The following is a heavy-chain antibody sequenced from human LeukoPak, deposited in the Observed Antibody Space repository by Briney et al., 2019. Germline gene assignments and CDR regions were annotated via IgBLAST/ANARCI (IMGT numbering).Heavy chain of an antibody. CDR2: IIPILGIA. V-gene: IGHV1-69*04. CDR1: GGTFSSYA. J-gene: IGHJ5*02. D-gene: IGHD3-22*01. CDR3: ARVDTEEDYYDSSGYYVNWFDP. Sequence: GAPVKVSCKASGGTFSSYAISWVRQAPGQGLEWMGRIIPILGIANYAQKFQGRVTITADKSTSTAYMELSSLRSEDTAVYYCARVDTEEDYYDSSGYYVNWFDPWGQGTLVTVSS.